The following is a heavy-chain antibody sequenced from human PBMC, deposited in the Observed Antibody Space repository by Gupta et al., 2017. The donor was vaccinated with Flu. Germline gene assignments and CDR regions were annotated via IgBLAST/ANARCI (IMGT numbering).Heavy chain of an antibody. CDR3: AKGGAARYGYSDFEY. V-gene: IGHV3-9*01. CDR1: GFTFDGYA. J-gene: IGHJ4*02. Sequence: EVQLVESGGGLLQHGRSMGLSCAASGFTFDGYAMHWVRQAPGKGLEWGSGISWNSGSIGYADSGKGRLTISRDNCKNDLYLQIKRLSDEETGWYYCAKGGAARYGYSDFEYWGQGTLVTVSS. D-gene: IGHD4-17*01. CDR2: ISWNSGSI.